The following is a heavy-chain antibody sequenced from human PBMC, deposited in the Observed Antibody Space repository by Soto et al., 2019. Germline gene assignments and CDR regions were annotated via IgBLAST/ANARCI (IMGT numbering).Heavy chain of an antibody. J-gene: IGHJ4*02. D-gene: IGHD3-9*01. CDR3: AKVPQWVLRYHDWFFDY. CDR1: GFSFSNSA. CDR2: ISGSGDIT. Sequence: EVHLLESGGGLVQPGGSLRLSCAVSGFSFSNSAMTWVRQAPGEGLEWVSGISGSGDITYNTDSVKGRFAISRDTSKNVVYLQMRSLRAEDTAVYYCAKVPQWVLRYHDWFFDYWGQGTLVTVSS. V-gene: IGHV3-23*01.